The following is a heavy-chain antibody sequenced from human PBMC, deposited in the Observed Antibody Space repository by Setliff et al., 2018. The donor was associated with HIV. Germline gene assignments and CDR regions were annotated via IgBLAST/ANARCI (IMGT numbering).Heavy chain of an antibody. CDR2: IYHSGST. CDR3: ARVAGYSGSSALDY. CDR1: GGSISSGYY. J-gene: IGHJ4*02. Sequence: PSETLSLTCAVSGGSISSGYYWGWIRQPPGKGLEWIGNIYHSGSTYYNPSLKSRVTISVDTSKNQFSLKLSSVTAADTAVYYCARVAGYSGSSALDYWGQGTLVTVSS. D-gene: IGHD5-12*01. V-gene: IGHV4-38-2*01.